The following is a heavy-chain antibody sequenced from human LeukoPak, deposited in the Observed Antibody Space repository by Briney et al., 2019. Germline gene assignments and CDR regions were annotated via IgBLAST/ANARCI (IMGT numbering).Heavy chain of an antibody. CDR1: GGSISSYY. Sequence: SETLCLTCAVSGGSISSYYWSWIRQAPGKGLEWIGRIYTSGSTNYNPSLKSRVTMSVDTSKNQFSLKLSSVTAADTAVYYCAREPRSSSWYIRYYFDYWGQGTLVTVSS. V-gene: IGHV4-4*07. CDR3: AREPRSSSWYIRYYFDY. CDR2: IYTSGST. D-gene: IGHD6-13*01. J-gene: IGHJ4*02.